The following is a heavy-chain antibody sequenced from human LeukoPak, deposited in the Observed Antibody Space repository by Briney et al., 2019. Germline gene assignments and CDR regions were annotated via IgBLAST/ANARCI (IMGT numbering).Heavy chain of an antibody. CDR3: ARDVSLMY. D-gene: IGHD2-8*01. CDR1: GFTFSGYW. Sequence: GGSLRLSCAASGFTFSGYWMSWVRQAPGKGLEWVANIKQDGSDKYYVDSVKGRFTTSRDNTKNSLCLQMDSLRAEDTAVYYCARDVSLMYWGQGTLVTVSS. CDR2: IKQDGSDK. V-gene: IGHV3-7*01. J-gene: IGHJ4*02.